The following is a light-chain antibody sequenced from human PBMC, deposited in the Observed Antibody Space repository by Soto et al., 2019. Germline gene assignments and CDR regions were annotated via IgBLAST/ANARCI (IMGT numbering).Light chain of an antibody. CDR1: QDISSW. J-gene: IGKJ1*01. CDR2: IAS. CDR3: QQANSFPWT. Sequence: DIQMTQSPSSVSASVGDRVTITCRASQDISSWLAWYQQKPGKAPRLLVSIASSLQSGVPSRFSGSGSGTDFTLTISSLLPEDVATYYCQQANSFPWTFGQGTKVEIK. V-gene: IGKV1-12*01.